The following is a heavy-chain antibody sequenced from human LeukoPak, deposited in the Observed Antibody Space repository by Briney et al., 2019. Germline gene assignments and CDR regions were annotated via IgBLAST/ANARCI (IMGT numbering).Heavy chain of an antibody. CDR3: TRGRGGWGEGEFDF. CDR2: IHTSGST. V-gene: IGHV4-4*09. Sequence: SQTMSLTSTVAGGSLSGVYWNWVRQPPRKGLEWVGYIHTSGSTSFNTSLKSRLSFSIDTSKNQVSMRQSSVTATDTAVYYCTRGRGGWGEGEFDFWGQGIPVTVST. CDR1: GGSLSGVY. J-gene: IGHJ4*02. D-gene: IGHD3-16*01.